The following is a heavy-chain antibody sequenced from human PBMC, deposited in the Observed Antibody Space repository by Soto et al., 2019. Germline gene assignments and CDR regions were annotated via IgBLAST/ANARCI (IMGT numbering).Heavy chain of an antibody. CDR2: ISSGSSST. Sequence: GGSLRLSCAASGFTFRNYNMKWVRQAPGKVLDWISYISSGSSSTSYADSVKGRFTISRDNAKNSLFLQMKSLRAEDTALYYCARAHIGGAWAHGFDIWGQGTMVTVSS. D-gene: IGHD3-16*01. J-gene: IGHJ3*02. V-gene: IGHV3-48*04. CDR3: ARAHIGGAWAHGFDI. CDR1: GFTFRNYN.